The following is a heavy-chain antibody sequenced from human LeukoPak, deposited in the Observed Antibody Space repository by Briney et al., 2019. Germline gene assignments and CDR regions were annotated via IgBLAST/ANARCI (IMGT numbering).Heavy chain of an antibody. D-gene: IGHD3-22*01. J-gene: IGHJ1*01. V-gene: IGHV3-48*04. Sequence: PGGSLRLSCAASGFTFSSYSKNWVHQAPGKGLEWISYISSSSSTIYYADSVKGRFTISRDNAKNSLYLQMNSLRAEDTAVYYCARVEDGGYYYDTSGYYYDHWGQGTLVTVSS. CDR3: ARVEDGGYYYDTSGYYYDH. CDR2: ISSSSSTI. CDR1: GFTFSSYS.